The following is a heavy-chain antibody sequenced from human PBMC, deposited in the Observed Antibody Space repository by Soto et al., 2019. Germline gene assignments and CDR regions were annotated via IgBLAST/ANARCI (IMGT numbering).Heavy chain of an antibody. CDR3: ARWLQFNWYFDL. CDR1: GGSISSGGYY. Sequence: QVQLQESGPGLVKPSQTLSLTCTVSGGSISSGGYYWSWIRQHPGKGREWIGYIYYSGSTYYNPSPESRVTISVDTSKNQLSLKLSSVTAADTAVYYCARWLQFNWYFDLWGRGTLVTVSS. CDR2: IYYSGST. V-gene: IGHV4-31*03. D-gene: IGHD5-12*01. J-gene: IGHJ2*01.